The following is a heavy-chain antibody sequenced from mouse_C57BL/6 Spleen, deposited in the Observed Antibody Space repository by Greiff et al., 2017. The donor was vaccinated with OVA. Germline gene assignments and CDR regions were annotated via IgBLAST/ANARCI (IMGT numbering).Heavy chain of an antibody. Sequence: EVMLVESGGGLVKPGGSLKLSCAASGFTFSSYAMSWVRQTPEKRLEWVATISDGGSYTYYPDNVKGRFTISRDNAKNNLYLQMSHLKSEDTAMYYCAREQLGRGFAYWGQGTLVTVSP. CDR2: ISDGGSYT. V-gene: IGHV5-4*01. CDR3: AREQLGRGFAY. CDR1: GFTFSSYA. J-gene: IGHJ3*01. D-gene: IGHD4-1*02.